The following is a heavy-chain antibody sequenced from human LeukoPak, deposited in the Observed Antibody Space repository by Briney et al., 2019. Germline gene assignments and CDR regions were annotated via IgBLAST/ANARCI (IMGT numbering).Heavy chain of an antibody. CDR1: GGSVSSGSYY. V-gene: IGHV4-61*01. CDR3: ARVSVAGTGPDY. J-gene: IGHJ4*02. D-gene: IGHD6-13*01. CDR2: MSNSGHT. Sequence: SETLSLTCTVSGGSVSSGSYYWSWIRQPPGKGMEWIGFMSNSGHTDSSPSLKSRVTISLDTSKSQFSLKLNSVTAADTAVYYCARVSVAGTGPDYWGQGTLVTVSS.